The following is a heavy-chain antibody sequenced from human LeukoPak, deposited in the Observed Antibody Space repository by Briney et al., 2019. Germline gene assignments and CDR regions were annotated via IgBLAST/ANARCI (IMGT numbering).Heavy chain of an antibody. CDR3: ARGVPTGIDYFDY. V-gene: IGHV3-66*01. Sequence: GGSLRLSCAASGFTVGSNYMSWVRQAPGKGLECVSVIYSGGSTYYADSVEDRFTISRDNSKNTLYLQMNSLRAEDTAVYYCARGVPTGIDYFDYWGQGTLVTVSS. D-gene: IGHD1-1*01. CDR1: GFTVGSNY. J-gene: IGHJ4*02. CDR2: IYSGGST.